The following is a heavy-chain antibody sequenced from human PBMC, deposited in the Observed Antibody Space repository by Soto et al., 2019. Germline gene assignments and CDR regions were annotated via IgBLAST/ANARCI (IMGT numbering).Heavy chain of an antibody. D-gene: IGHD5-12*01. V-gene: IGHV4-39*01. CDR3: ANGGGRSHGGYGDYFDY. Sequence: QLQLQESGPGLVKPSETLSLTCTVSGGSISSSSYYWGWIRQPPGKGLEWIGSIYYSGSTYYNPSLKSRATISVDTSKNQFSLKLSSVTAADTAVYYCANGGGRSHGGYGDYFDYWGQGTLVTVSS. J-gene: IGHJ4*02. CDR1: GGSISSSSYY. CDR2: IYYSGST.